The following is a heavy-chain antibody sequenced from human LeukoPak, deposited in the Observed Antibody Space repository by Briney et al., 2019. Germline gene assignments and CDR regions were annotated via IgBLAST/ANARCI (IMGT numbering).Heavy chain of an antibody. CDR1: GFSFGDSA. D-gene: IGHD3-3*01. CDR2: IRTKPYGEAT. V-gene: IGHV3-49*04. J-gene: IGHJ6*03. Sequence: PGGSLRLSCTASGFSFGDSAMSWVRQAPGKGLEWVGFIRTKPYGEATEYAASVKGRFTISRDDSKSIAYLQMSSLKTEDTAMYYSTRARAADFWSGYSRYYYYMDVWGKGATVTVSS. CDR3: TRARAADFWSGYSRYYYYMDV.